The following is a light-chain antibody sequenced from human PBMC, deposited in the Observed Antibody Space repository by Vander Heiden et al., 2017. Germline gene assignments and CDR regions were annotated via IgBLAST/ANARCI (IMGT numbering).Light chain of an antibody. CDR3: QQYNSYPGT. CDR2: KAS. CDR1: QSISSW. Sequence: DIQMTQSPSILSASVEDRVTITCRASQSISSWLAWYQQKPGKAPKLLIYKASSLESGVPSRFSGSGSGTEFTLTISSLQPDDFATYYCQQYNSYPGTFGQGTKVEIK. J-gene: IGKJ1*01. V-gene: IGKV1-5*03.